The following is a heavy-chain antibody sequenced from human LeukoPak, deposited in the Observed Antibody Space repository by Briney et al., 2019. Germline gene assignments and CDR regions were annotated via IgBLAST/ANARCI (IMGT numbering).Heavy chain of an antibody. D-gene: IGHD1-26*01. J-gene: IGHJ4*02. Sequence: SSETLSLTCTVSGGSISSSSYYWGWIRQPPGKGLEWIGSIYYSGSTYYNPSLKSRVTISVDTSKNQFSLKLSSVTAADTAVYYCARRGIVGANYYFDYWGQGTLVTVSS. V-gene: IGHV4-39*01. CDR2: IYYSGST. CDR1: GGSISSSSYY. CDR3: ARRGIVGANYYFDY.